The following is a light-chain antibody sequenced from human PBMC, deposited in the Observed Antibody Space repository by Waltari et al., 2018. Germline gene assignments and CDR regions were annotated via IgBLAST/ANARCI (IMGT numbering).Light chain of an antibody. CDR2: DVS. V-gene: IGLV2-14*03. Sequence: QSALTQPASVSGSPGQSITISFTGTSSDVGESNYVFWYPRHPGKAPKLIIFDVSNRPSGVSNRFSGSKSGDTASLTISGLQAEDEADYYCSSYTSSSTYVVFGGGTKLTVL. CDR1: SSDVGESNY. CDR3: SSYTSSSTYVV. J-gene: IGLJ2*01.